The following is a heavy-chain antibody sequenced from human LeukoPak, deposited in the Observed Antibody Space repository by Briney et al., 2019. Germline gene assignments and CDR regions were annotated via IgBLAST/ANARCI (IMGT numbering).Heavy chain of an antibody. V-gene: IGHV5-51*01. CDR2: IFPGDSDT. CDR3: ARPVVVAATDAFDI. D-gene: IGHD2-15*01. J-gene: IGHJ3*02. CDR1: GYKFTTYW. Sequence: GESLKISCKTSGYKFTTYWIGWVRQMPGKGLELMGIIFPGDSDTRYSPSFQGQVTISADKSISTAYLQWSSLKASDTAMYYCARPVVVAATDAFDIWGQGTMVTVSS.